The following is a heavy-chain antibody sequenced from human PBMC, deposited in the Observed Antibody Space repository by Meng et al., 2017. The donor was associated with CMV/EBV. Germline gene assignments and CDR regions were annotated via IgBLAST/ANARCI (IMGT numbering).Heavy chain of an antibody. CDR1: GFTFDDYT. CDR2: ISWDGGST. V-gene: IGHV3-43*01. Sequence: GGSLRLSCAASGFTFDDYTMHWVRQAPGKGLEWVSLISWDGGSTYYADSVKGRFTISRDNSKNSLYLQMNSLRTEDTALYYCAKDIGYDSSGSKSYGMDVWGQGTTGT. J-gene: IGHJ6*02. D-gene: IGHD3-22*01. CDR3: AKDIGYDSSGSKSYGMDV.